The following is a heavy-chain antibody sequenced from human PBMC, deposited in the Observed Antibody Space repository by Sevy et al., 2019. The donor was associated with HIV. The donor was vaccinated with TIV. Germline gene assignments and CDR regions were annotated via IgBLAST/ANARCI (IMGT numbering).Heavy chain of an antibody. V-gene: IGHV3-23*01. CDR1: GFTFSNYA. J-gene: IGHJ3*02. CDR3: ATHRRRDGYNYGAFDI. D-gene: IGHD5-12*01. CDR2: VSGSGGKT. Sequence: GGSLRLSCAASGFTFSNYALSWVRQAPGKGLEWVSAVSGSGGKTYYADSVKGRFTISRDTSNNTLFLHMNSLRAEDTAVYYCATHRRRDGYNYGAFDIWGQGTMVTVSS.